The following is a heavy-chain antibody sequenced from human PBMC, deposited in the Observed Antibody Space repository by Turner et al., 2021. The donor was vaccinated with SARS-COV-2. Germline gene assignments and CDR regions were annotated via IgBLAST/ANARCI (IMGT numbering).Heavy chain of an antibody. J-gene: IGHJ4*02. Sequence: EVQLVESGGVLLQPGGSLRLSCAASGFTFSSYDMNWVRQAPGKGLEWVSYISGSGSTIYYGDSMKGRVAVSRDNAKNSLYLQVNSLRVEDTAVYYCARGRSWNYWGQGTLITVSS. V-gene: IGHV3-48*03. CDR3: ARGRSWNY. CDR2: ISGSGSTI. CDR1: GFTFSSYD. D-gene: IGHD1-26*01.